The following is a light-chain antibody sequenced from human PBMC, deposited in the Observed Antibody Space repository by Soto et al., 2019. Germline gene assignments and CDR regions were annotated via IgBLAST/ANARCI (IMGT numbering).Light chain of an antibody. J-gene: IGKJ1*01. V-gene: IGKV3-20*01. Sequence: EIVLTQSPGTLSLSPGARATLSCRASQSVTSNYLAWYQQKPGQAPRLPMYGASSRVTGIPDRFSGSGSGTDFTLTISRLEPEDFALYYCQQYGSSPTFGQGTKV. CDR2: GAS. CDR1: QSVTSNY. CDR3: QQYGSSPT.